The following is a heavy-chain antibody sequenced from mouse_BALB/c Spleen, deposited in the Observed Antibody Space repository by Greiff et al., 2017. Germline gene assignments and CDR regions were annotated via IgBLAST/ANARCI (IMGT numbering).Heavy chain of an antibody. CDR3: ARGRTMITSYAMDY. Sequence: EVHLVESGGGLVKPGGSLKLSCAASGFTFSSYAMSWVRQSPEKRLEWVAEISSGGSYTYYPDTVTGRFTISRDNAKNTLYLEMSSLRSEDTAMYYCARGRTMITSYAMDYWGQGTSVTVSS. J-gene: IGHJ4*01. CDR2: ISSGGSYT. D-gene: IGHD2-4*01. CDR1: GFTFSSYA. V-gene: IGHV5-9-4*01.